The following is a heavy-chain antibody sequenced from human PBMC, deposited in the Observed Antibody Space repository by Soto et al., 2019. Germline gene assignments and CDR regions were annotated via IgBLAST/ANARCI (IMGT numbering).Heavy chain of an antibody. D-gene: IGHD3-16*01. CDR2: ISAYNGNT. CDR3: ARMGQHRYYGMDV. V-gene: IGHV1-18*01. Sequence: QVQLVQSGAEVKKPGASVKVSCKASGYTFTSYGISWVRQAPGQGLEWMGWISAYNGNTNYAQKLQGRVPMTTDPSTSTAYMALRSLRSDDTAVSYCARMGQHRYYGMDVWGQGTTVTVSS. CDR1: GYTFTSYG. J-gene: IGHJ6*02.